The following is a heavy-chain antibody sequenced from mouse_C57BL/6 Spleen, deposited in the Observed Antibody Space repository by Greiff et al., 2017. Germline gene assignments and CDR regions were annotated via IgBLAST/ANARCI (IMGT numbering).Heavy chain of an antibody. J-gene: IGHJ1*03. CDR3: VWVSQNGALRGYCDV. V-gene: IGHV1-81*01. CDR1: GYTFTSYG. D-gene: IGHD1-1*01. Sequence: VQLLQSGAELARPGASVKLSCKASGYTFTSYGISWVKQRTGQGLEWIGEIYPRSSNTYYNEKFKGKATLTADKSYSTAYMELRSLTSEDSAYYVCVWVSQNGALRGYCDVWGTGTSVTGSS. CDR2: IYPRSSNT.